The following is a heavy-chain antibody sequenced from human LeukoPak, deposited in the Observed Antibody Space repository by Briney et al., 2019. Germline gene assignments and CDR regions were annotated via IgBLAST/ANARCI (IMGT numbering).Heavy chain of an antibody. CDR2: ISSSSSYI. V-gene: IGHV3-21*01. CDR1: GFTFSSYS. D-gene: IGHD3-10*01. CDR3: ARDYYYGSGSYYNYFFY. J-gene: IGHJ4*02. Sequence: GGSLTVFCAASGFTFSSYSMNWVRQAPGKGLEWVSSISSSSSYIYYADSVKGRFTISRDNAKNSLYVQMNSLRAEDTAVYYCARDYYYGSGSYYNYFFYWGQGTLVTVSS.